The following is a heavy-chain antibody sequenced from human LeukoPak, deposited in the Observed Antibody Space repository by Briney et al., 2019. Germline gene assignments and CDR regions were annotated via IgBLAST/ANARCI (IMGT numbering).Heavy chain of an antibody. CDR3: AKDRTGDEQNWFDP. J-gene: IGHJ5*02. CDR2: ISGSGGST. Sequence: GGSLRLSCAASGFTFSSYAMSWVRQAPGRGLEGVSAISGSGGSTYYADSVKGRFTISRDNSKNTLYLQMNSLRAEDTAVYYCAKDRTGDEQNWFDPWGQGTLVTVSS. D-gene: IGHD7-27*01. V-gene: IGHV3-23*01. CDR1: GFTFSSYA.